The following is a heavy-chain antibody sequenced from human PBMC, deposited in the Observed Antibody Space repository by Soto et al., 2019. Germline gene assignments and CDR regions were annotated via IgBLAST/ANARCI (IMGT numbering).Heavy chain of an antibody. CDR1: GGSVSSRSYF. D-gene: IGHD1-26*01. Sequence: SDTLSLTCTVSGGSVSSRSYFWSWIRQPPGKGLEWIGCIYYSGSTNYNPSLKSRVTISLDTSKNQFSLKLSSVTAADTAVYYCARDPMGATAAHFDYWGQGTRVTVSS. CDR3: ARDPMGATAAHFDY. V-gene: IGHV4-61*01. J-gene: IGHJ4*02. CDR2: IYYSGST.